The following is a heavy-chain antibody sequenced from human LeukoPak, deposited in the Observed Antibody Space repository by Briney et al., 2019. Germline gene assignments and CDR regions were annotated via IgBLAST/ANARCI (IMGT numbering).Heavy chain of an antibody. D-gene: IGHD5-18*01. CDR1: GDSVSSDSAA. CDR3: ARDRGYNNGWVVYFFYGFDV. J-gene: IGHJ6*02. CDR2: TYYRSKWYS. V-gene: IGHV6-1*01. Sequence: SQTLSLTCVISGDSVSSDSAAWSWIRRSPSGGLEWLGRTYYRSKWYSESALSVRSRITISTDTSKNQFSLQLDSVTPEDTGVYYCARDRGYNNGWVVYFFYGFDVWGQGTTVAVSS.